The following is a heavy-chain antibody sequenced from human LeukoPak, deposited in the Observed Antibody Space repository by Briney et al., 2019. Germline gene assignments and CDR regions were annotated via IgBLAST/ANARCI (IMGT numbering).Heavy chain of an antibody. CDR1: DESFSGYF. CDR2: INHSEST. V-gene: IGHV4-34*01. J-gene: IGHJ4*02. CDR3: ARIGDYSDD. Sequence: SETLSLTCAVYDESFSGYFWSWIRQPPGKGLEWIGEINHSESTKYNPSLRSRITISVDTSKNQFSLRLRSVTAADTAVYYCARIGDYSDDWGQGSLVTVSS. D-gene: IGHD3-10*01.